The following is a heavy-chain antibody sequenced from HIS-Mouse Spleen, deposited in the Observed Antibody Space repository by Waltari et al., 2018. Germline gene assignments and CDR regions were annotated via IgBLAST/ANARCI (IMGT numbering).Heavy chain of an antibody. CDR1: GFTFSSYG. Sequence: QVQLVESGGGVVQPGRSPRLSCAASGFTFSSYGMHGVRQAPGKGLEWVAVISYDGSNKYYADSVKGRFTISRDNSKNTLYLQMNSLRAEDTAVYYCAKDKHHAFDYWGQGTLVTVSS. J-gene: IGHJ4*02. V-gene: IGHV3-30*18. CDR3: AKDKHHAFDY. CDR2: ISYDGSNK.